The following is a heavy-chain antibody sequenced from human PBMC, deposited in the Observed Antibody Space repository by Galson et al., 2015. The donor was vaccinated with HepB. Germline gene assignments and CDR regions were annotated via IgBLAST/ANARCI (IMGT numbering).Heavy chain of an antibody. J-gene: IGHJ3*02. D-gene: IGHD3-22*01. CDR1: GFTVSTSY. CDR3: AREQGSYDSTDYAFDI. Sequence: SLRLSCAASGFTVSTSYMSWVRQAPGKELEWVSVIYSGGGTYYADSVQGRFSISRDNSKNTLYLQMNSLRVEDTAVYYCAREQGSYDSTDYAFDIWGQGTMVTVSS. V-gene: IGHV3-53*01. CDR2: IYSGGGT.